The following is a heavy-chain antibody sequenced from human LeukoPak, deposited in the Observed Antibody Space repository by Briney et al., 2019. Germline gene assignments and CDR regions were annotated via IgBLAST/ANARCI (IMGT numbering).Heavy chain of an antibody. CDR1: GGSISSYY. J-gene: IGHJ4*02. D-gene: IGHD3-22*01. CDR2: IYYSGST. CDR3: ARVQYYYDSSGYLLPGYFDY. V-gene: IGHV4-59*01. Sequence: SETLSLTCTVSGGSISSYYWSWVRQPPGKGLEWIGYIYYSGSTNYNPPLKSRVTISVDTSKNQFSLNLSSVTAADTAVYYCARVQYYYDSSGYLLPGYFDYWGQGTLVTVSS.